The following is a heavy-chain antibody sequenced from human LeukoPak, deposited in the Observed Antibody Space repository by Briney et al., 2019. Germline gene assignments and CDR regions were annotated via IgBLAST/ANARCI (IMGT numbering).Heavy chain of an antibody. CDR1: GGSISSSNW. CDR3: ASYSSGYYHPAYFDY. D-gene: IGHD3-22*01. V-gene: IGHV4-4*02. CDR2: IYHSGST. Sequence: SETLSLTCAVSGGSISSSNWWSWVYQPPGKGLEWIAEIYHSGSTNYNPSLKSRVTISVDKSENQFSLRLVSVTAADTAVYYCASYSSGYYHPAYFDYWGQGTLVTVSS. J-gene: IGHJ4*02.